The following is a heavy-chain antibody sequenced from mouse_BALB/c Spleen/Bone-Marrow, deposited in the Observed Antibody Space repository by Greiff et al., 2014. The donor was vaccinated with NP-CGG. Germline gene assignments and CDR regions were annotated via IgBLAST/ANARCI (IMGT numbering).Heavy chain of an antibody. CDR3: ARSMDY. Sequence: VQLQESGAELMKPGASVKMSCKATGYTFSSYWIEWVKQRPGHGLEWIGEILPGSGGTNYNEKFKGKATFTADTSSNTAYMQLNSLTSEDSAVYYCARSMDYWGQGTSVTVSS. V-gene: IGHV1-9*01. J-gene: IGHJ4*01. CDR1: GYTFSSYW. CDR2: ILPGSGGT.